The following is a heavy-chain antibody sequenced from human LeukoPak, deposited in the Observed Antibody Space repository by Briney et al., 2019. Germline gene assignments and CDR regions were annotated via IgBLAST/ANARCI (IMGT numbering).Heavy chain of an antibody. J-gene: IGHJ4*02. D-gene: IGHD6-19*01. CDR1: GVTFDDYG. CDR3: PRVSSGGSFYYFDY. CDR2: TNWNGGST. Sequence: GGSLRLSCAASGVTFDDYGLSWVRQVSGKGLEWVSGTNWNGGSTGYADSVKGRFTISRDNAKKSLYLQMNSLRAEDTALYHCPRVSSGGSFYYFDYWGQGTLVTVSS. V-gene: IGHV3-20*01.